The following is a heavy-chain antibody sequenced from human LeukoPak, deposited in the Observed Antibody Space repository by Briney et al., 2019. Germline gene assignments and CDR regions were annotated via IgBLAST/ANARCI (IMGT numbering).Heavy chain of an antibody. J-gene: IGHJ6*02. CDR3: ASHIVAARYGMDV. CDR1: GGSISSSSYY. CDR2: IYYSGST. Sequence: SETLSLTCTVSGGSISSSSYYWGWIRQPPGKGLEWIGSIYYSGSTYYNPSLKSRVTISVDTSKNQFSLKLSSVTAADTAVYYCASHIVAARYGMDVWGQGTTVTVSS. D-gene: IGHD5-12*01. V-gene: IGHV4-39*01.